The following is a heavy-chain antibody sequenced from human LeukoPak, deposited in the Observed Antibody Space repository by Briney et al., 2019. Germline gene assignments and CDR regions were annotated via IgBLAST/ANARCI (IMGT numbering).Heavy chain of an antibody. D-gene: IGHD3-22*01. CDR3: AKWVLYYYDSSGYPDH. CDR1: GFTFSSYA. Sequence: PGGSLRHSCAASGFTFSSYAMSWVRQAPGKGLEWVSAISGSGGSTYYADSVKGRFTISRDNSKNTLYLQMNSLRAEDTAVYYCAKWVLYYYDSSGYPDHWGQGTLVTVSS. V-gene: IGHV3-23*01. J-gene: IGHJ4*02. CDR2: ISGSGGST.